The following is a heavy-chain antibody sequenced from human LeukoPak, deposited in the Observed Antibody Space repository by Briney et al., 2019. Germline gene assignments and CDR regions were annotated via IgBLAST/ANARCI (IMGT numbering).Heavy chain of an antibody. CDR2: IIPIFGTA. Sequence: GASVKVSCKASGGTFSSYAISWVRQAPGQGLEWMGGIIPIFGTANYAQKFQGRVTITTDESTSTAYMELSSLRSEDTAVYYCARNTRVPRYYYYMDVWGKGTTVTVSS. J-gene: IGHJ6*03. CDR1: GGTFSSYA. D-gene: IGHD2-2*02. V-gene: IGHV1-69*05. CDR3: ARNTRVPRYYYYMDV.